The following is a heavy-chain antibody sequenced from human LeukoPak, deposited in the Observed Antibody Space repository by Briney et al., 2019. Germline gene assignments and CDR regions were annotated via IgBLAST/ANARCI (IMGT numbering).Heavy chain of an antibody. CDR2: ISSSSSYI. Sequence: PGGSLRLSCAASGFTFSSYSMNWVRQAPGKGLEWVSSISSSSSYIYYADSVKGRFTIPRDNAKNSLYLQMNSLRAEDTAVYYCARDDSEDIAVAGFDYWGQGTLVTVSS. CDR3: ARDDSEDIAVAGFDY. D-gene: IGHD6-19*01. CDR1: GFTFSSYS. J-gene: IGHJ4*02. V-gene: IGHV3-21*01.